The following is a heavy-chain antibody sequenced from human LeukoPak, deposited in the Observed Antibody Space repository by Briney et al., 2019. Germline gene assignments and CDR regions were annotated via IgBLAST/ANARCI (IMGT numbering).Heavy chain of an antibody. D-gene: IGHD1-1*01. CDR2: INYSGST. J-gene: IGHJ3*02. V-gene: IGHV4-59*01. Sequence: SETLSLTCTVSGGSITNSHWNWIRQSPGKGLEWIGYINYSGSTNYNPSLKSGVTISVDTSKNQFSLKLSSVTAADTAMYFCARDPLSTNDFDIWGQGTMVTVSS. CDR1: GGSITNSH. CDR3: ARDPLSTNDFDI.